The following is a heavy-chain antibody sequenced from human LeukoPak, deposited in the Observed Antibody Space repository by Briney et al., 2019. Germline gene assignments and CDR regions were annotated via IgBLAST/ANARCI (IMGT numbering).Heavy chain of an antibody. Sequence: PETLSLTCTVSGYSISSGYYWGWIRQPPGKGLEWIGSIYHSGSTYYNPSLKSRVTISVDTSKNQFSLKLSSVTAADTAVYYCARDTYYDSSGTNWFDPWGQGTLVTVSS. V-gene: IGHV4-38-2*02. D-gene: IGHD3-22*01. CDR1: GYSISSGYY. CDR2: IYHSGST. CDR3: ARDTYYDSSGTNWFDP. J-gene: IGHJ5*02.